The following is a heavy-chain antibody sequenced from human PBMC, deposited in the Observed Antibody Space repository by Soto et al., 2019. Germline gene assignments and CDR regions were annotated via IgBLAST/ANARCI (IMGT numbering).Heavy chain of an antibody. CDR1: GFTFSSYE. CDR3: ARVHSSGWSWGY. J-gene: IGHJ4*02. CDR2: ISSSGSTI. D-gene: IGHD6-19*01. Sequence: EVQLVESGGGLAQRGGSLRLSCAASGFTFSSYEMNWVRQAPGKGLEWVSYISSSGSTIYYADSVKGRFTISRDNAKNSLYLQMNSLRAEDTAVYYCARVHSSGWSWGYWGQGTLVTVSS. V-gene: IGHV3-48*03.